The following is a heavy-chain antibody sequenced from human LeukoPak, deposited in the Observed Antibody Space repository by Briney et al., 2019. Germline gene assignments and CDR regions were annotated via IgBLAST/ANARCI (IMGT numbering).Heavy chain of an antibody. CDR3: ARAPVGYYYGSGSYYNHRAYYFDY. J-gene: IGHJ4*02. CDR2: INHSGST. CDR1: GGSFSGYY. Sequence: SETLSLTCAVYGGSFSGYYWSWIRQPPGKGLEWIGEINHSGSTNYNPSLKSRVTISVDTSKNQFSLKLSSVTAADTAVYYCARAPVGYYYGSGSYYNHRAYYFDYWGQGTRVTVSS. V-gene: IGHV4-34*01. D-gene: IGHD3-10*01.